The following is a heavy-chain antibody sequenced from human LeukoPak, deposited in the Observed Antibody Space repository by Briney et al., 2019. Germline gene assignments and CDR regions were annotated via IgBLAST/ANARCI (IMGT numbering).Heavy chain of an antibody. CDR3: AREGPARCSSTSCYPI. Sequence: PSETLSLTCAVSGGSISSGGYSWSWIRQPPGKGLEWIGYIYHSGSTYYNPSLKSQVTISVDRSKNQFSLKLSSVTAADTAVYYCAREGPARCSSTSCYPIWGQGTTDTVSS. D-gene: IGHD2-2*01. CDR2: IYHSGST. CDR1: GGSISSGGYS. J-gene: IGHJ6*02. V-gene: IGHV4-30-2*01.